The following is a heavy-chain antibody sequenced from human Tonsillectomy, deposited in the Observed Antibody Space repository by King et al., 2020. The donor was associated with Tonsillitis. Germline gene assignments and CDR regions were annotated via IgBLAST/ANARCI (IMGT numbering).Heavy chain of an antibody. V-gene: IGHV5-51*01. Sequence: VQLVESGAEVKKPGESLKISCKGSGYSFTTHWIGWVRQMPGKGLEWMGIIYPGDSDTRYSPSFQGQVTISADKSISTAYLQWSSLKASDTAIYYCARRGVGGPLWFGESGPELAGIDAFDIWGQGTVVTVSS. D-gene: IGHD3-10*01. CDR3: ARRGVGGPLWFGESGPELAGIDAFDI. CDR2: IYPGDSDT. CDR1: GYSFTTHW. J-gene: IGHJ3*02.